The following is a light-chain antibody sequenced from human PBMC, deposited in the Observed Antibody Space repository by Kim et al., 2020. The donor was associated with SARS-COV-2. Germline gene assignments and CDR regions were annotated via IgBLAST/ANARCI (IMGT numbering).Light chain of an antibody. CDR2: KAS. J-gene: IGKJ1*01. CDR3: QHYYVLPWS. V-gene: IGKV1-5*03. Sequence: DIQMTQSPSTLSASVGDRVTITCRASESISSSLAWYQQKPGRAPNLLIYKASILESGVPSRFSGSGSGTEFTLTISSLQPDDFATYYCQHYYVLPWSFGPGTKVDIK. CDR1: ESISSS.